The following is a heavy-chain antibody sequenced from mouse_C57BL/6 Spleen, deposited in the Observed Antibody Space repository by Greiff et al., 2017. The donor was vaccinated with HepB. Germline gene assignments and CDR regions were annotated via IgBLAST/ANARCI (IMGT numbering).Heavy chain of an antibody. CDR3: ARNWGHWYFDV. Sequence: EVQLVESGGGLVKPGGSLKLSCAASGFTFSDYGMHWVRQAPEKGLEWVAYISSGSSTIYYADTVKGRFTISRDNAKITLFLQMTSLRSEDTAMYDCARNWGHWYFDVWGTGTTVTVSS. V-gene: IGHV5-17*01. CDR1: GFTFSDYG. J-gene: IGHJ1*03. D-gene: IGHD4-1*01. CDR2: ISSGSSTI.